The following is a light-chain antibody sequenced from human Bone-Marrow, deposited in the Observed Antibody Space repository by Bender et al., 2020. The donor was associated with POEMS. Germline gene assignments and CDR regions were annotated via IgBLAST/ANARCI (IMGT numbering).Light chain of an antibody. J-gene: IGLJ3*02. V-gene: IGLV8-61*01. Sequence: QTVVTQEPSFSVSPGGTVTLTCGLSSGSVTTTSYPSWYQQTPGQAPRTLIYNTNTRSSGVPDRFSGSILGYRAALTITGAQADDESDYYCVLYMGSGIWVFGGGTKLTVL. CDR2: NTN. CDR3: VLYMGSGIWV. CDR1: SGSVTTTSY.